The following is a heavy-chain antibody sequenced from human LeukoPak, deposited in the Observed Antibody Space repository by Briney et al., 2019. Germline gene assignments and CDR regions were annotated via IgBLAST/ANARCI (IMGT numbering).Heavy chain of an antibody. CDR2: ISVYSGNK. CDR1: AYTFTNFG. J-gene: IGHJ4*02. V-gene: IGHV1-18*01. Sequence: AAVKVSCKASAYTFTNFGITWVGQAPGQGLEGVGWISVYSGNKNYAQKLHGRVTMTTHTSTSTAYMGLRSLRSHDTALYYCARTFDGSAYYYGDFWGQGTLVTVSS. D-gene: IGHD3-22*01. CDR3: ARTFDGSAYYYGDF.